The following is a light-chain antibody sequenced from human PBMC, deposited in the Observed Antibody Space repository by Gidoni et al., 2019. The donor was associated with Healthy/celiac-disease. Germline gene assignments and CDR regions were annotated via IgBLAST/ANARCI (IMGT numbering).Light chain of an antibody. CDR2: GAS. CDR3: QQYGSSLWT. CDR1: QSVSSSY. J-gene: IGKJ1*01. V-gene: IGKV3-20*01. Sequence: DIVLTPSPGTLSLSPGDSATLSCRASQSVSSSYLAWYLQKPGQAPRLLIYGASSRATGIPDRFSGSGSGTDFTLTISRLEPEDFAVYYCQQYGSSLWTFGEGTKVEIK.